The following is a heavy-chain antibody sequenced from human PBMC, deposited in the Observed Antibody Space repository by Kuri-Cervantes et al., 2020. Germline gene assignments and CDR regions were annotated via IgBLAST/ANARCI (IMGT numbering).Heavy chain of an antibody. J-gene: IGHJ5*02. Sequence: GESLKISCAASGFTFSSYSMNWVRQAPGKGLEWVSSISSSSSYIYYADSVKGRFTISRDNAKNSLYLQMNSLRDEDTAVYYCARDWRSSIAARPGWFDPWGQGTLVTVSS. D-gene: IGHD6-6*01. CDR3: ARDWRSSIAARPGWFDP. CDR2: ISSSSSYI. CDR1: GFTFSSYS. V-gene: IGHV3-21*01.